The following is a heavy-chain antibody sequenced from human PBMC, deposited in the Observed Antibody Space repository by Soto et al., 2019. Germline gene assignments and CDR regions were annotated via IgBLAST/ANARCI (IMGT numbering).Heavy chain of an antibody. V-gene: IGHV4-39*01. CDR1: GGSISSSSYY. CDR3: ARHISYYGSGSFPPFDY. Sequence: QLQLQESGPGLVKPSETLSLTCTVSGGSISSSSYYWGWIRQPPGKGLEWIGSIYYSGSTYYNPSLKSRVTISVDTSKNQFSLKLSSVTAADTAVYYCARHISYYGSGSFPPFDYWGQGTLVTVSS. CDR2: IYYSGST. J-gene: IGHJ4*02. D-gene: IGHD3-10*01.